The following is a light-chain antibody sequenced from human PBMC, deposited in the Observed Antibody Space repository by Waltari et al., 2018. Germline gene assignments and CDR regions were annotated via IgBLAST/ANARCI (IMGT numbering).Light chain of an antibody. CDR2: AAS. Sequence: DIQMTQSPSSLSASVGDRVPITCRASQSISSYLNWYQQKPGKAPKLLIYAASSLQSGVPSRFSGSGSGTDFTLTISSLQPEDFATYYCQKSYSTPRTFGQGTKLEIK. CDR1: QSISSY. J-gene: IGKJ2*01. V-gene: IGKV1-39*01. CDR3: QKSYSTPRT.